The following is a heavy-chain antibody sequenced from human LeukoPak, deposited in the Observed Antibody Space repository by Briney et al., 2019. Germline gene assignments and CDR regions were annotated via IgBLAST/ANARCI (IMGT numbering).Heavy chain of an antibody. CDR3: AQDSYGMSIDY. D-gene: IGHD5-18*01. J-gene: IGHJ4*02. CDR1: GYTFTSYG. Sequence: SVKVSCKASGYTFTSYGISWVRQAPGQGLEWMGGIIPIFGTANYAQKFQGRVTITADESTSTAYMELSSLRSEDTAVYYCAQDSYGMSIDYWGQGTLVTVSS. V-gene: IGHV1-69*13. CDR2: IIPIFGTA.